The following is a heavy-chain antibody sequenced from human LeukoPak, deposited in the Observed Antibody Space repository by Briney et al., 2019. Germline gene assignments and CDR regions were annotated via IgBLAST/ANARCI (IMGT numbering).Heavy chain of an antibody. CDR3: TTDAFIPFSAFNI. J-gene: IGHJ3*02. Sequence: GGSLRLSCAVSGFTFSNAWMSWVRQAPGKGLEWIGRIKSKTDGGTTDYAAPVKGRFTISRDDSKNTLYLQMNSLKTEDTAVYSCTTDAFIPFSAFNIWGPGTMVTVSS. V-gene: IGHV3-15*01. CDR2: IKSKTDGGTT. CDR1: GFTFSNAW.